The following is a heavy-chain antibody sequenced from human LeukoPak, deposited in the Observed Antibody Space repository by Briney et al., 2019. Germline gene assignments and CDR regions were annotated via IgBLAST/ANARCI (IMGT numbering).Heavy chain of an antibody. CDR2: IDPSDSYT. V-gene: IGHV5-10-1*01. J-gene: IGHJ5*02. Sequence: GESLKISCKGSGYSFTNYWIGWVRQMPGKGLEWMGRIDPSDSYTNYSPSFQGHVTISADKSISTAYLQWSSLKASDTAMYYCARHGDYDFWSGGFDPWGQGTLVTVSS. CDR3: ARHGDYDFWSGGFDP. D-gene: IGHD3-3*01. CDR1: GYSFTNYW.